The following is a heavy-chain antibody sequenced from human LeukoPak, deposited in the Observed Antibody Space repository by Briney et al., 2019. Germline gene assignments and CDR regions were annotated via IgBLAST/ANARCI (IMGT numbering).Heavy chain of an antibody. J-gene: IGHJ4*02. Sequence: PGGSLRLSCAASGFTFSDYEMTWVRQAPGKGLEWISYISSSGKITSHADSVKGRFTISRDNAKNSLYLQMNNLRAEDTAVYYCARGSSSLYFDYWGQGTLVTVSS. CDR1: GFTFSDYE. D-gene: IGHD6-6*01. CDR2: ISSSGKIT. V-gene: IGHV3-48*03. CDR3: ARGSSSLYFDY.